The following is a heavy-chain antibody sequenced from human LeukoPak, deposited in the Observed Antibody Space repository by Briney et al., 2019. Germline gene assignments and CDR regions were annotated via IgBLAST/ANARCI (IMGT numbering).Heavy chain of an antibody. CDR1: GGSFSGYY. V-gene: IGHV4-34*01. J-gene: IGHJ4*02. CDR2: INHSGST. CDR3: ARINSYGYEDVYFDY. Sequence: KPSETLSLTCAVYGGSFSGYYWSWIRQPPGKGLEWIGEINHSGSTNYNPSLKSRVTISVDTSKNQFSLKLSSVTAADTAVYYCARINSYGYEDVYFDYWGQGTLSPSPQ. D-gene: IGHD5-18*01.